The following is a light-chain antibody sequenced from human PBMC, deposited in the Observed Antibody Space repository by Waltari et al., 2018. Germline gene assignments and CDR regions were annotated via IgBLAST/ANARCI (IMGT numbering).Light chain of an antibody. J-gene: IGKJ1*01. V-gene: IGKV3-20*01. CDR1: QSVSISY. Sequence: ELVLTQSPGTLSLSAGERATLSCRASQSVSISYLAWYQQKPGQAPRLLIYGTSSRATGIPDRFSGSGSGTDFTLTISRLEPEDYAVYYCQQYGSSPRTFGQGTNVEIK. CDR2: GTS. CDR3: QQYGSSPRT.